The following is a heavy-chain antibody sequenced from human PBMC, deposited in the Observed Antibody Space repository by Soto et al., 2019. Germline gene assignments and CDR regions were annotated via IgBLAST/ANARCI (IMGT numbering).Heavy chain of an antibody. CDR2: IYNGDYT. D-gene: IGHD5-12*01. CDR1: GFTVNNNY. J-gene: IGHJ6*02. V-gene: IGHV3-53*01. CDR3: ARPRRGYNSQSIYYYGMDV. Sequence: GGSLRLSCAASGFTVNNNYMGWVRQAPGKGLEWVAIIYNGDYTYYTDSVKGRFAISRDNSKNTLCLQMNSLRAEDTAVYYCARPRRGYNSQSIYYYGMDVWGQGTTVPVSS.